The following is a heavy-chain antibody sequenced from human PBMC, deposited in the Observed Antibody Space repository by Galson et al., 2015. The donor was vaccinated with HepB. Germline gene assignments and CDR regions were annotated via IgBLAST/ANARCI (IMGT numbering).Heavy chain of an antibody. J-gene: IGHJ4*02. D-gene: IGHD5-24*01. V-gene: IGHV3-33*01. Sequence: SLRLSCAASGFTFGNSVIHWVRQAPGKGLEWVALIWFDGTKKYYSDSVKGRFTISRDNSKNTLYLEMNSLRAEDTAVYYCATSKWLQLVGYFDYWGQGTLVTVSS. CDR3: ATSKWLQLVGYFDY. CDR2: IWFDGTKK. CDR1: GFTFGNSV.